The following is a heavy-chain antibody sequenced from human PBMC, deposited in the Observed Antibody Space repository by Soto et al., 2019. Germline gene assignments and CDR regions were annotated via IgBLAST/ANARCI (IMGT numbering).Heavy chain of an antibody. D-gene: IGHD2-2*01. J-gene: IGHJ3*02. V-gene: IGHV3-74*01. Sequence: LRLSCAASGFISRSYWMHWVRQVPGKGLVWVSRINGDGRSTSYADSVKGRFTISRDNAKNTLYLQMNSLRADDTAVYYCARAQYLADDAFDIWGQGAKVTVSS. CDR3: ARAQYLADDAFDI. CDR1: GFISRSYW. CDR2: INGDGRST.